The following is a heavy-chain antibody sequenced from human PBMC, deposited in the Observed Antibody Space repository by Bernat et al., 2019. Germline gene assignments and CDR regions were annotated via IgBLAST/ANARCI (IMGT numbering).Heavy chain of an antibody. CDR2: IYHSGST. CDR1: GYSISSGYY. CDR3: GREGTTGTIVGTDAFDI. Sequence: QVQLHESGPGLVKPSETLSLTCAVSGYSISSGYYWCWIRQPPGKGLEWIGSIYHSGSTYYNPSLKSRVTISVDTTKNQFSLKLSSVTAADTAVYYWGREGTTGTIVGTDAFDIWGQGTMVTVSS. J-gene: IGHJ3*02. V-gene: IGHV4-38-2*02. D-gene: IGHD1-1*01.